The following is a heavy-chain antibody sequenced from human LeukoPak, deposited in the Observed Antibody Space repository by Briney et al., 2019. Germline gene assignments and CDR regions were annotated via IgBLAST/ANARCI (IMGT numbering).Heavy chain of an antibody. CDR2: IYYSGST. J-gene: IGHJ4*02. CDR3: ATVRFGHGAY. Sequence: TSETLSLTCTVSGDSISRSIYYWGWIRQPPGKGLEWIGSIYYSGSTIFNPSLESRATISVDTSKNQFSLRLTSVTAADTAVYSCATVRFGHGAYWGQGTLVTVSS. CDR1: GDSISRSIYY. D-gene: IGHD3-10*01. V-gene: IGHV4-39*01.